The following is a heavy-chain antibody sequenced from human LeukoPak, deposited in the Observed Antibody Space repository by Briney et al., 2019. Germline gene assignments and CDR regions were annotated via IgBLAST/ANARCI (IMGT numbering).Heavy chain of an antibody. CDR2: IYSGGST. J-gene: IGHJ4*02. CDR1: GFTFSSYE. CDR3: ARPYYYDSSGNPGDY. D-gene: IGHD3-22*01. Sequence: GGSLRLSCAASGFTFSSYEMSWVRQAPGKGLEWVSVIYSGGSTYYADSVKGRFTISRDNSKNTLYLQMNSLRAEDTAVYYCARPYYYDSSGNPGDYWGQGTLVTVSS. V-gene: IGHV3-66*02.